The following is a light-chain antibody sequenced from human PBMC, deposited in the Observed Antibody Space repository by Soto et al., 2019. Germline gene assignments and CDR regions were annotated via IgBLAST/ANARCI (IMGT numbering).Light chain of an antibody. CDR2: KAS. CDR3: QQYNSLLP. CDR1: QSMSSW. J-gene: IGKJ4*01. V-gene: IGKV1-5*03. Sequence: DIKIKKSPSTVSASVGYRVTITCRASQSMSSWLAWYTQKPGKAPKILIYKASSFESGVPSRFSGSGSGTEFTLTISSLQPDDFATCYCQQYNSLLPFCGGTKVDIK.